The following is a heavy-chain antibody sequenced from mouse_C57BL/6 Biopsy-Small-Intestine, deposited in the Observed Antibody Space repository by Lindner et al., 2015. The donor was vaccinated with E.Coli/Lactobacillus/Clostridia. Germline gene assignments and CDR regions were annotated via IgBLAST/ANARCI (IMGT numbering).Heavy chain of an antibody. V-gene: IGHV1-81*01. CDR2: IFPGSDNA. CDR1: GYTFSSYG. CDR3: ARGEDNSFAY. Sequence: VQLQESGAELARPGASVKLSCKASGYTFSSYGISWVKQRTGQGLEWIGKIFPGSDNAYFNENFKDKATLTADNSSSTAYMELRSLTSEDSAVYFCARGEDNSFAYWGQGTLVTVSA. J-gene: IGHJ3*01. D-gene: IGHD1-3*01.